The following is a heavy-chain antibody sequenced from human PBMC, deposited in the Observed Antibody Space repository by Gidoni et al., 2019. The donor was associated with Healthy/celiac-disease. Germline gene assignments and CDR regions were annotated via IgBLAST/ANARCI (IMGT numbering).Heavy chain of an antibody. CDR2: IYWNDDK. Sequence: QITLKESGPTLVKPTQTRTLTCTFSGFSLSTSGVGVVWIRQPPGKALELLARIYWNDDKSYSPSLKSRLTITKDTSKNQVVLTMTNMDPVDTATYYYAHTPPYDSSCWVPYWGQGTLVTVSS. CDR3: AHTPPYDSSCWVPY. V-gene: IGHV2-5*01. D-gene: IGHD3-22*01. J-gene: IGHJ4*02. CDR1: GFSLSTSGVG.